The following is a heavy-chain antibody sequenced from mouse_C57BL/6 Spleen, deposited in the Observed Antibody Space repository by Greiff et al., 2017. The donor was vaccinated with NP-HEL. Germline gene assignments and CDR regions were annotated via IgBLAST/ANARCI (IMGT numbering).Heavy chain of an antibody. CDR3: AREGDLAWFAY. J-gene: IGHJ3*01. CDR1: GYSITSGYY. V-gene: IGHV3-6*01. D-gene: IGHD3-3*01. Sequence: DVKLQESGPGLVKPSQSLSLTCSVTGYSITSGYYWNWIRQFPGNKLEWMGYISYDGSNNYNPSLKNRISITRDPSKNQFFLKLNSVTTEDTATYYCAREGDLAWFAYWGQGTLVTVSA. CDR2: ISYDGSN.